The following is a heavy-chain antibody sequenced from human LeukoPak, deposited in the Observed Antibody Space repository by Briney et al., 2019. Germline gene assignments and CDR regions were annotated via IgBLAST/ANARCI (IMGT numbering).Heavy chain of an antibody. D-gene: IGHD1-26*01. J-gene: IGHJ4*02. CDR2: IYSGGST. V-gene: IGHV3-53*01. CDR1: GFTVSSNY. CDR3: AKTWEQPHYFDY. Sequence: PGGSLRLSCAASGFTVSSNYMSWVRQAPGKGLEWVSVIYSGGSTYYADSVKGRFTISRDNSKNTLYLQMNSLRAEDTAIYYCAKTWEQPHYFDYWGQGTLVTVSS.